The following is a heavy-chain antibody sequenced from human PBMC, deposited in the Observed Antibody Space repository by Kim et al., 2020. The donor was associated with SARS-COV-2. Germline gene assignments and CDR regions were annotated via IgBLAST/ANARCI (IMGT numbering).Heavy chain of an antibody. CDR3: ARDRPELAAADN. V-gene: IGHV3-21*01. D-gene: IGHD6-13*01. Sequence: YYADSVKGRFTISRDNAKNSLYLQMNSLRAEDTAVYYCARDRPELAAADNWGQGTLVTVSS. J-gene: IGHJ4*02.